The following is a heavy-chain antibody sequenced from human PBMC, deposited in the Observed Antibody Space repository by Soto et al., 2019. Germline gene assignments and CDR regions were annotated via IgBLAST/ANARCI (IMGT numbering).Heavy chain of an antibody. CDR3: ARALAVAAPGDDAFDI. CDR2: ISSSSSYI. V-gene: IGHV3-21*01. D-gene: IGHD6-19*01. J-gene: IGHJ3*02. CDR1: GFTFSSYS. Sequence: PGGSLRLSCAASGFTFSSYSMNWVRQAPGKGLEWVSSISSSSSYIYYADSVKGRFTISRDNAKNSLYLQMNSLRAEDTAVYYCARALAVAAPGDDAFDIWGQGTMVTVSS.